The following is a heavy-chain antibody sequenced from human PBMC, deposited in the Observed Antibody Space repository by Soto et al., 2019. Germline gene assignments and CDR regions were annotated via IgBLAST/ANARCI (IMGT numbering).Heavy chain of an antibody. CDR2: ITSGDGTT. Sequence: EGQLLESGGGLVQPGGSLRLSCAASGFTFSNYGMNWVRQAPGKGLEWVSGITSGDGTTYYADSVKGRFTISRDNSKNTLYLQMNRLRGDDTAVYYCAKGVGSESERYWGQGTLVTVSS. CDR1: GFTFSNYG. D-gene: IGHD1-26*01. V-gene: IGHV3-23*01. J-gene: IGHJ4*02. CDR3: AKGVGSESERY.